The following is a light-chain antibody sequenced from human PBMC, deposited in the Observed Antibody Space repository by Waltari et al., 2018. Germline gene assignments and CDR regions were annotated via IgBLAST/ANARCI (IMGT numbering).Light chain of an antibody. CDR3: QVWDNDNDHVV. Sequence: SYVLNQPPSVSAAPGQTARITCGGDNIVIKSVHWYRQQPGQAPVLVIYYNSDRPSGIPDRVSGSNSGNAATLTISRVESGDEADYFCQVWDNDNDHVVFGGGTKLTVL. V-gene: IGLV3-21*04. J-gene: IGLJ2*01. CDR1: NIVIKS. CDR2: YNS.